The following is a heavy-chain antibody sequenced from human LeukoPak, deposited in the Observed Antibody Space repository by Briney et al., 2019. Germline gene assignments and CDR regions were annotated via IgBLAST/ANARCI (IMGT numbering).Heavy chain of an antibody. D-gene: IGHD6-13*01. CDR1: GGSISSYY. CDR3: ARVLDSSSWYSDY. CDR2: IYYSGST. J-gene: IGHJ4*02. V-gene: IGHV4-59*01. Sequence: KPSETLSLTCTVSGGSISSYYWSWIRQPPGKGLEWIGYIYYSGSTNYNPSLKSRVTISVDTSKNQFSLKLSSVTAADTAVYYCARVLDSSSWYSDYWGQGTLVTVSS.